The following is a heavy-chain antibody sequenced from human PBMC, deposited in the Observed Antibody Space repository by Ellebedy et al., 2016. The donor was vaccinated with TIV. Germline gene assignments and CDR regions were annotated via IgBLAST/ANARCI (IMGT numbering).Heavy chain of an antibody. CDR1: GFTFSDYY. J-gene: IGHJ3*02. CDR3: ARGGYYGSGSSSGLDI. V-gene: IGHV3-11*01. Sequence: GGSLRLSCAASGFTFSDYYMSWIRQAPGTGLEWVSYVSSSGSTINYADSVKGRFTISRDDAENALYLQMNGLRAGDTAVYYCARGGYYGSGSSSGLDIWGQGTMVTVSS. D-gene: IGHD3-10*01. CDR2: VSSSGSTI.